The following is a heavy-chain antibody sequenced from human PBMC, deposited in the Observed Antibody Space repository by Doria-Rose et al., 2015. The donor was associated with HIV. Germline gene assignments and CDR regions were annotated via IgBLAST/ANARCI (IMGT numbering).Heavy chain of an antibody. Sequence: TLKESGPVLVKPTETLTLTCTVSGVSLSSPGMGVSWIRQPPGKALEWLANIFSDDERSYKISLKSRLTISRGTSKRQVVLTMTDMDPVDTATYYCARIKSSRWYHKYYFDFWGQGTLVIVSA. V-gene: IGHV2-26*01. J-gene: IGHJ4*02. CDR2: IFSDDER. CDR3: ARIKSSRWYHKYYFDF. D-gene: IGHD6-13*01. CDR1: GVSLSSPGMG.